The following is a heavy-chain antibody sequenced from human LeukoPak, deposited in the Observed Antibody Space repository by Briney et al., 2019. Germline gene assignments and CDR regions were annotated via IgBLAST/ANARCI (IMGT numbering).Heavy chain of an antibody. CDR2: ITTGGPNT. CDR3: AKDGGLWVSAHWGDS. D-gene: IGHD7-27*01. CDR1: GFTFSSYT. V-gene: IGHV3-23*01. Sequence: GGSLRLSCTASGFTFSSYTMSWVRQAPGKGLKWVSTITTGGPNTYYADSVKGRFTVSRDDSKNTLYLQMNSLRAEDTAVYYCAKDGGLWVSAHWGDSWGQGTLVTVSS. J-gene: IGHJ4*02.